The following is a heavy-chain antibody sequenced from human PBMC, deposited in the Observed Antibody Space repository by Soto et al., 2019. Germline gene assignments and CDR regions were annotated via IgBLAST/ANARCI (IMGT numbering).Heavy chain of an antibody. J-gene: IGHJ4*02. CDR1: GYTFTSSF. Sequence: QVQLVQSGAEVKKPGASVKVSCRAFGYTFTSSFMHWVGRAPGQGLEWMGIINPIGGSTSYAQKCQGRVTMTRDTSTSTGYMELSSLRSEDTAVYYCARRDYGDTGYWGQGTLVTVSS. CDR2: INPIGGST. V-gene: IGHV1-46*01. CDR3: ARRDYGDTGY. D-gene: IGHD4-17*01.